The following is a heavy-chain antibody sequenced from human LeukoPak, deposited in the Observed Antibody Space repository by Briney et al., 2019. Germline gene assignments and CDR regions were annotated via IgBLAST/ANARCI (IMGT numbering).Heavy chain of an antibody. Sequence: GGSLRLSCAASGFTFDDYAMHWVRQAPGKGLERVSLISGDGGSTYYAASVRGRFSISRDNSKNSLYLQMNSLRTEDTALYYCANGAADCGGDCYSPPSFDPWGQGTLVTVSS. CDR1: GFTFDDYA. J-gene: IGHJ5*02. CDR3: ANGAADCGGDCYSPPSFDP. V-gene: IGHV3-43*02. CDR2: ISGDGGST. D-gene: IGHD2-21*02.